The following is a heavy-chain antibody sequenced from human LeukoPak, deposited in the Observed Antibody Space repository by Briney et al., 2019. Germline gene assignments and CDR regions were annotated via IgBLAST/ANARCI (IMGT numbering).Heavy chain of an antibody. J-gene: IGHJ4*02. CDR2: IYSGGST. V-gene: IGHV3-53*01. CDR3: ARLTAAAGTFDY. CDR1: GFTVSSNY. Sequence: PSGGSLRLSCAASGFTVSSNYVSWVRQAPGKGLEWVSVIYSGGSTYYADSVKGRFTISRDNSKNTLYLQMNSLRAEDTAVYYCARLTAAAGTFDYWGQGTLVTVSS. D-gene: IGHD6-13*01.